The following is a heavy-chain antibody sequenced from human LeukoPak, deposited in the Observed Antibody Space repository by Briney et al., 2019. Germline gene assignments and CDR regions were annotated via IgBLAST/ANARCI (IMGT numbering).Heavy chain of an antibody. D-gene: IGHD3-9*01. Sequence: GGSLRLSCAASGFTSVGYAMSWVRQTPGKGLEWVSGISGSGGSTYYADSVKGRFTISRDNSKNTLYLQINSLRAEDTAVYYCAKAVHLTGFYIPHFDYWGQGTLVSVSS. V-gene: IGHV3-23*01. J-gene: IGHJ4*02. CDR2: ISGSGGST. CDR1: GFTSVGYA. CDR3: AKAVHLTGFYIPHFDY.